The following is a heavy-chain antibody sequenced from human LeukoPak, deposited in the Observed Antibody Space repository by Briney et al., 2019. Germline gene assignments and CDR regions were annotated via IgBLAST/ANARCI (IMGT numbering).Heavy chain of an antibody. J-gene: IGHJ4*02. D-gene: IGHD5-18*01. CDR1: GGSIRSSSHY. CDR2: IYYSGST. V-gene: IGHV4-39*07. CDR3: ARASRGYSNGYTFDY. Sequence: SQTPSLTCTVSGGSIRSSSHYWGWIRQPPGKGLEWIGSIYYSGSTYYNPSLKSRVTISVDTSKNQFSLKLSSVTAADTAVYYCARASRGYSNGYTFDYWGQGTLVTVSS.